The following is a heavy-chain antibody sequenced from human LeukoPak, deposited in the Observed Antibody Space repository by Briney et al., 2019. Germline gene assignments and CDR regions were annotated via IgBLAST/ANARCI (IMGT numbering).Heavy chain of an antibody. CDR3: ARGSITMVRGVRSGAFDI. V-gene: IGHV1-8*01. D-gene: IGHD3-10*01. J-gene: IGHJ3*02. CDR1: GYTFTSYD. CDR2: MNPNSGNT. Sequence: ASVKVSCKASGYTFTSYDINWVRQATGQGLEWMGWMNPNSGNTGYAQKFQGRVTMTRNTSISTAYMELSSLRSEDTAVYYCARGSITMVRGVRSGAFDIWGQGTMVTVSS.